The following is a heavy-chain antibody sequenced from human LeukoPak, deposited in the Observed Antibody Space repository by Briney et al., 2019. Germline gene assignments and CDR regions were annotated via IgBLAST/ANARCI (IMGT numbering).Heavy chain of an antibody. CDR3: ARGPRIAVTGRRSWFDP. D-gene: IGHD6-19*01. J-gene: IGHJ5*02. V-gene: IGHV4-34*01. CDR1: GGSFSGYY. Sequence: PSETLSLTCAVSGGSFSGYYWNWIRQPPGKGLEWIGEINHSGSTSYNPSLKSRVTISVDTSKNQFSLKLSSVTAADTAVYYCARGPRIAVTGRRSWFDPWGQGTLVSVSS. CDR2: INHSGST.